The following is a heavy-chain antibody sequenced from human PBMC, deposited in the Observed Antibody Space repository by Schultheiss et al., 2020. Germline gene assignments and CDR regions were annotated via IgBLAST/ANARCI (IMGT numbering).Heavy chain of an antibody. V-gene: IGHV3-73*01. Sequence: GEALKISCAASGFTFGDYAMHWVRQASGKGLEWVGRIRSKANSYATAYAASVKGRFTISRDDSKNTAYLQMNSLKTEDTAVYYCTGQAVAGTADYWGQGTPVTVSS. CDR3: TGQAVAGTADY. D-gene: IGHD6-19*01. CDR2: IRSKANSYAT. CDR1: GFTFGDYA. J-gene: IGHJ4*02.